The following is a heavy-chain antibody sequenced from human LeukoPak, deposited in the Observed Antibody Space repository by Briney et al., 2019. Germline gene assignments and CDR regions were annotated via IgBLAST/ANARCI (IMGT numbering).Heavy chain of an antibody. Sequence: GGSLRLSCAASGFTFSSYGMHWVRQAPGKGLEWVAVIWYDGSNKYYADSVKGRFTISRDNSKNTLYLQMNSLRAEDTAVYYCAKDSSSSWYESTWFDPWGQGTLVTVSS. CDR1: GFTFSSYG. CDR2: IWYDGSNK. CDR3: AKDSSSSWYESTWFDP. D-gene: IGHD6-13*01. V-gene: IGHV3-33*06. J-gene: IGHJ5*02.